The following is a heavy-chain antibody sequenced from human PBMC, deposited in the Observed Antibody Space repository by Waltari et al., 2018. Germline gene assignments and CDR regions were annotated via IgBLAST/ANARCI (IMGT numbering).Heavy chain of an antibody. J-gene: IGHJ5*02. CDR2: IYYSGST. CDR1: GGSISSSSYY. V-gene: IGHV4-39*07. D-gene: IGHD3-3*01. CDR3: ANLIWSGEWGSDWFDP. Sequence: QLQLQESGPGLVKTSETLSLTCTVSGGSISSSSYYWGWIRQPPGKGLEWIGSIYYSGSTYYNPSLKSRVTISVDTSKNQFSLKLSSVTAADMAVYYCANLIWSGEWGSDWFDPWGQGTLVTVSS.